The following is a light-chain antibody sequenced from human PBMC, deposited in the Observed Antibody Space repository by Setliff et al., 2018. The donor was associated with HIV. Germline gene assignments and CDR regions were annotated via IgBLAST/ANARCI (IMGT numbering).Light chain of an antibody. CDR3: SSYTTSSTLYV. J-gene: IGLJ1*01. CDR2: DVI. V-gene: IGLV2-14*03. Sequence: QSALTQPASVSGSPGQSITISCTGISSDVGGYYSVSWYQQHPGKAPKLMIYDVINRPSGVSNRFSGSRSGNTASLTISGLQVEDGADYYCSSYTTSSTLYVFGPGTKVTVL. CDR1: SSDVGGYYS.